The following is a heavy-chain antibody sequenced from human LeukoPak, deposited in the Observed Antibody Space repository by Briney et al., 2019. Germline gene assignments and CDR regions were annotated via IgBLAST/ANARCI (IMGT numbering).Heavy chain of an antibody. J-gene: IGHJ4*02. CDR3: ARANYYYYDSSGYKY. CDR2: INHSGST. D-gene: IGHD3-22*01. CDR1: GGSVSGYY. Sequence: SETLSLTCAVYGGSVSGYYWSWIRQPPGKGLEWIGEINHSGSTNYNPSLKSRVTISVDTSKNQFSLKLSSVTAADTAVYYCARANYYYYDSSGYKYWGQGTLVTVSS. V-gene: IGHV4-34*01.